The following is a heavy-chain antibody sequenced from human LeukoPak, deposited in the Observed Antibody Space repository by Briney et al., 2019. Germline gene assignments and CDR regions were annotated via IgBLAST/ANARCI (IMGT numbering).Heavy chain of an antibody. CDR1: GYSISSGYY. CDR2: IYHSGST. V-gene: IGHV4-38-2*02. Sequence: SETLSLTCTVSGYSISSGYYWGWIRQPPGKGLEWIGSIYHSGSTYYYPSLKSRVTISVDTSKNQLSLKLSSVTAADTAVYYCARGGSAPNWFDPWGQGTLVTASS. D-gene: IGHD2-15*01. J-gene: IGHJ5*02. CDR3: ARGGSAPNWFDP.